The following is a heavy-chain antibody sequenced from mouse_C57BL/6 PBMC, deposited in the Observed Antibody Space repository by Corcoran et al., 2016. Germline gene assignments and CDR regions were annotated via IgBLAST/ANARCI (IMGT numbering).Heavy chain of an antibody. V-gene: IGHV8-12*01. CDR2: IYWDDDK. CDR3: ARSYYYGNGEGYFDY. Sequence: QVTLKESGPGILQSSQTLSLTCSFSGFSLSTSGMGVSWIRQPSGKGLEWLAHIYWDDDKRYNPSLKSRLTISKDTSSTQVFLRFTSVDTADTATYDCARSYYYGNGEGYFDYWGQGTTLTVSS. J-gene: IGHJ2*01. CDR1: GFSLSTSGMG. D-gene: IGHD1-1*01.